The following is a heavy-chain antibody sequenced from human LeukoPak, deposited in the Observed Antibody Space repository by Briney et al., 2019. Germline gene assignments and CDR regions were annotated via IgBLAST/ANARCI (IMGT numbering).Heavy chain of an antibody. Sequence: GGSLRLSCAASGFTFSDYYMSWLREAPGKGQEWVAYISDTGTSIYYADSVKGRFTISRDNANDSLYLQMNSLRAEDTAVYYCARLKAGYWGQGTAVTVSS. CDR1: GFTFSDYY. CDR2: ISDTGTSI. J-gene: IGHJ4*02. CDR3: ARLKAGY. D-gene: IGHD6-19*01. V-gene: IGHV3-11*01.